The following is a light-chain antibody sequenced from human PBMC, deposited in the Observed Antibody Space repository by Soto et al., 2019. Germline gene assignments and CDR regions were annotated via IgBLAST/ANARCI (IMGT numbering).Light chain of an antibody. J-gene: IGKJ4*01. Sequence: VLTQSPATLSLSPGDRATLSCRASQSVFGYLAWYQHKPGQAPRLLIYDAYKRATGVPARFSGSGSETDFILIISSLEPEDFAVYYCQQRSDSPPLTFGGGTRVEIK. CDR2: DAY. CDR3: QQRSDSPPLT. V-gene: IGKV3-11*01. CDR1: QSVFGY.